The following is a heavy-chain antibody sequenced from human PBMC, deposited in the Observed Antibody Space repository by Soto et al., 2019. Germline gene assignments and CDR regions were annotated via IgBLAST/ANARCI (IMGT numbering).Heavy chain of an antibody. J-gene: IGHJ4*02. CDR2: MNPNSGNT. CDR3: ARGRTTVTTFFIGGTDY. Sequence: ASVKVSCKASGYTFTSYDINWVRQATGQGLEWMGWMNPNSGNTGYAQKFQGRVTMTRNTSISTAYMELSSLRSEDTAVYYCARGRTTVTTFFIGGTDYWGQGTLVTVSS. V-gene: IGHV1-8*01. CDR1: GYTFTSYD. D-gene: IGHD4-17*01.